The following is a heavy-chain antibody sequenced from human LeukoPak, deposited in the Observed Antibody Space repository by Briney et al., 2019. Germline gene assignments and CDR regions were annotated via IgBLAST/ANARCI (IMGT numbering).Heavy chain of an antibody. CDR3: ARDLSDY. Sequence: VRSLRLSCAASGFTFSSYGMHWVRQAPGKGLEWVAVISYDGSNKYYADSVKGRFTISRDNSKNTLYLQMNSLRAEDTAVYYCARDLSDYWGQGTLVTVSS. J-gene: IGHJ4*02. V-gene: IGHV3-30*03. CDR2: ISYDGSNK. CDR1: GFTFSSYG.